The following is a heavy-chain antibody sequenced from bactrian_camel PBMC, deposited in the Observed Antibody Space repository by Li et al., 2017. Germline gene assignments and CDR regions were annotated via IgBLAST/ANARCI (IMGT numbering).Heavy chain of an antibody. CDR3: AAGLGGGRILDRAEYNY. V-gene: IGHV3S6*01. J-gene: IGHJ4*01. Sequence: QVQLVESGGGSVEAGGSLRLSCAFSGYVSSTICLGWFRQPPGKARDGVAAVDSDGSACYAESVKGRFTVSKDKDNNILYLQMTNLKPEDTAMYYCAAGLGGGRILDRAEYNYWGRGTQVTVS. CDR2: VDSDGSA. D-gene: IGHD7*01. CDR1: GYVSSTIC.